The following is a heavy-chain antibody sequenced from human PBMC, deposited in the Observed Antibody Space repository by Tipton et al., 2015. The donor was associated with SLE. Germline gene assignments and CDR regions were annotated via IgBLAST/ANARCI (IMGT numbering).Heavy chain of an antibody. CDR1: GASIRSGGSYY. CDR2: IFYSGST. V-gene: IGHV4-39*07. J-gene: IGHJ4*02. D-gene: IGHD3-16*01. CDR3: ASRGGGGSHFDY. Sequence: TLSLTCIVSGASIRSGGSYYWGWIRQPPGKGLEWIGSIFYSGSTSYSPSLTSRVTISLGTSKNQLSLKLTSVTAADTAVYFCASRGGGGSHFDYWGQGTLVSVSS.